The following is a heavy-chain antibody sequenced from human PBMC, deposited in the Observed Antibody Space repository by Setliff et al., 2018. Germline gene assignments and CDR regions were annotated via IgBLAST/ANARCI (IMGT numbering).Heavy chain of an antibody. CDR1: GGSISNFY. CDR2: ISPGRSI. Sequence: SETLSLTCSVSGGSISNFYWSWIRQPPGKGLEWIGSISPGRSINYNPSLRSRVTISGDTSKNQISLNLSSGTAADTVVYYCARDRRDYIGAGSSEIDYYYYYYMDVWGKGTTVTVSS. V-gene: IGHV4-4*08. D-gene: IGHD3-10*01. CDR3: ARDRRDYIGAGSSEIDYYYYYYMDV. J-gene: IGHJ6*03.